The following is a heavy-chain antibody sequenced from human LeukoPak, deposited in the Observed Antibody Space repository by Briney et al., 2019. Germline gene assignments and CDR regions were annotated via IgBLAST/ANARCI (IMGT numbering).Heavy chain of an antibody. Sequence: KPSETLSLTCAVYGGSFSGYYWSWIRQPPGKGLEWIAEINHSGSTNYNPSLKSRVTISVDTSKNQFSLKLSSVTAADTAVYYCARAGRYYDFWSGYYLYYGMDVWGQGTTVTVSS. CDR3: ARAGRYYDFWSGYYLYYGMDV. CDR2: INHSGST. CDR1: GGSFSGYY. D-gene: IGHD3-3*01. J-gene: IGHJ6*02. V-gene: IGHV4-34*01.